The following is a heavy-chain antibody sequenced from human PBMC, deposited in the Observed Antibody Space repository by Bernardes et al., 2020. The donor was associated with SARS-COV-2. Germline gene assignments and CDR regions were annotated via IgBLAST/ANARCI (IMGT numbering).Heavy chain of an antibody. D-gene: IGHD6-13*01. J-gene: IGHJ4*02. CDR1: GFTFSRYG. CDR2: IWYHGNNK. CDR3: ARDGPIAAASLDY. Sequence: GSLRLSSTASGFTFSRYGMHWVRQAPGEGLEWVAVIWYHGNNKYYGDSVKGRFTISRDNSKNTLYLQMNSLRAEDTAVYYCARDGPIAAASLDYWGQGTLVTVSS. V-gene: IGHV3-33*01.